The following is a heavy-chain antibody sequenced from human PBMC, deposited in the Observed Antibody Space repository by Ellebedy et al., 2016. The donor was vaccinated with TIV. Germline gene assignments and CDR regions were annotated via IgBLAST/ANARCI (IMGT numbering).Heavy chain of an antibody. CDR2: ISYDGSNK. CDR1: GFTFSSYA. D-gene: IGHD6-19*01. CDR3: ARDAYSSGWYGYFDY. Sequence: GESLKISXAASGFTFSSYAMHWVRQAPGKGLEWVAVISYDGSNKYYADSVKGRFTISRDNSKDTLYLQMNSLRAEDTAVYYCARDAYSSGWYGYFDYWGQGTLVTVSS. V-gene: IGHV3-30-3*01. J-gene: IGHJ4*02.